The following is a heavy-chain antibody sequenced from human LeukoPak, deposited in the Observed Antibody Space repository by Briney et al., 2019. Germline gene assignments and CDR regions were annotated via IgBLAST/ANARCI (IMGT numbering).Heavy chain of an antibody. V-gene: IGHV3-30-3*01. CDR1: GFTFSSYA. Sequence: PGGSLRLSCAASGFTFSSYAMHWVRQAPGKGLEWVAVISYDGSNKYYADSVKGRFTISRDNSKNTLYLQMNSLRAEDTAVYYCAREEMATTAFDYWGQGTLVTVSS. CDR3: AREEMATTAFDY. CDR2: ISYDGSNK. J-gene: IGHJ4*02. D-gene: IGHD5-24*01.